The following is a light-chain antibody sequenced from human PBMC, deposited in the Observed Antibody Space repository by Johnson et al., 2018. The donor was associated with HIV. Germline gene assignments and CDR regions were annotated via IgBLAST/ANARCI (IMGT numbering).Light chain of an antibody. J-gene: IGLJ1*01. CDR2: ENN. CDR3: GTWDSSLSAGYV. Sequence: QSVLTQPPSVSAAPGQKVTISCSGSSSNIGNNYVSWYQQLPGTAPKLLIYENNKRPSGIPDRFSGSKSGTSATLGITGLQTGDEADYYCGTWDSSLSAGYVFGTGNKVT. V-gene: IGLV1-51*02. CDR1: SSNIGNNY.